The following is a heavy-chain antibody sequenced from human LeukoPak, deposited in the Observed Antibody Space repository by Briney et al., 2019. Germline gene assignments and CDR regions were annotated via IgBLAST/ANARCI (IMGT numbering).Heavy chain of an antibody. CDR3: ASETSGYGDPFDY. Sequence: PGGSLRLSCSASGFTFSSYSMNWVRQAPGKGLEWVSYISSSSSTIYYADSGKGRFTISRDNAKNSLYLQMNSLRAEDTAVYYCASETSGYGDPFDYWGQGTLVTVSS. J-gene: IGHJ4*02. V-gene: IGHV3-48*04. D-gene: IGHD4-17*01. CDR1: GFTFSSYS. CDR2: ISSSSSTI.